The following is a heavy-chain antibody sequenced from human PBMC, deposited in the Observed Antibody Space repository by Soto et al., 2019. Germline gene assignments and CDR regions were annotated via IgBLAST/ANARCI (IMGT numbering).Heavy chain of an antibody. CDR2: IYHSGTT. V-gene: IGHV4-4*02. CDR3: ARHIGVTGTSGFDY. CDR1: GASISERNW. J-gene: IGHJ4*02. Sequence: QVQLQESGPGLVKPSGTLSLTCAVSGASISERNWWSWVRQPPGKGLEWMGEIYHSGTTNYNPSLNSRVTISMDRPMNRISLQLGSVAAEDSAVYYCARHIGVTGTSGFDYWGQGALVTVSS. D-gene: IGHD6-19*01.